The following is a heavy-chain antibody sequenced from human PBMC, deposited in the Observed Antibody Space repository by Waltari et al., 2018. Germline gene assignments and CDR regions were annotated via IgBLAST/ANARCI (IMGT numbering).Heavy chain of an antibody. Sequence: EVQLVESGGGLVQPGGSLRLSCAASGFYWMHWVRQAPGKGLVWVSRINSVGSSTSYADAGKGRFTISRDNAKNTLYLQMNSLRAEDTAVYYCARDPRNWNFGGRYYDYYGMDVWGQGTTVTVSS. V-gene: IGHV3-74*01. J-gene: IGHJ6*02. CDR1: GFYW. CDR2: INSVGSST. D-gene: IGHD1-7*01. CDR3: ARDPRNWNFGGRYYDYYGMDV.